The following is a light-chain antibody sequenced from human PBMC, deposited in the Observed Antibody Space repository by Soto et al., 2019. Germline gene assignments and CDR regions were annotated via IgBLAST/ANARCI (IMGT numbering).Light chain of an antibody. Sequence: IQLTQSPSSLSASVGDRVTITCRASQDISSYLAWYQQKSGTAPKVLIFGASTLESGVPLRFSGSGSGTDFTLTISSLLPEDSANYYCQHLNDYPYTFGQGTKREIK. J-gene: IGKJ2*01. V-gene: IGKV1-9*01. CDR1: QDISSY. CDR2: GAS. CDR3: QHLNDYPYT.